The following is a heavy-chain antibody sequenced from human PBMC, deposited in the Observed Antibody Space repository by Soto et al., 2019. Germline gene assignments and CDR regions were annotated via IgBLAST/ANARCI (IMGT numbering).Heavy chain of an antibody. J-gene: IGHJ6*03. Sequence: GGSLRLSCAASGFTFSDYYMSWIRQAPGKGLEWVSYISSSGSTIYYADSVKGRFTISSDNAKNSLYLQMNRLRAEDTAVYYCASGGILTGLHYMDVWGKGTTVTVSS. D-gene: IGHD3-9*01. CDR1: GFTFSDYY. CDR2: ISSSGSTI. CDR3: ASGGILTGLHYMDV. V-gene: IGHV3-11*01.